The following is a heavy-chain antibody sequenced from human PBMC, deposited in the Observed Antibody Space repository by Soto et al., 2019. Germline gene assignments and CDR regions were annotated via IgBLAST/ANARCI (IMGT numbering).Heavy chain of an antibody. Sequence: ASVKVSCKLSGDTFTRYYIHWVRQAPGQGLEWMGRINPNSGDTKYAQSFQGRVTMTRDTSINTAYMELSRLRSDDTAVYYCARGGGSSFFDYWRQGILVTVSS. D-gene: IGHD2-2*01. CDR2: INPNSGDT. CDR3: ARGGGSSFFDY. J-gene: IGHJ4*02. V-gene: IGHV1-2*06. CDR1: GDTFTRYY.